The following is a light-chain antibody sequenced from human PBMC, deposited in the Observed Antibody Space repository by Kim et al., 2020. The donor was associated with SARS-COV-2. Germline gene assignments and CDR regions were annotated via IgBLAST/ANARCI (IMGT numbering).Light chain of an antibody. V-gene: IGLV3-21*03. Sequence: APGKTARITRGGNNSGRTSVPWYQKKPGQAPVLVVYYDSDRPSGIPERFSGSNSGNTATLTISRVEAGDEADYYCQVWDSSSDHVVFGGGTQLTVL. J-gene: IGLJ2*01. CDR2: YDS. CDR1: NSGRTS. CDR3: QVWDSSSDHVV.